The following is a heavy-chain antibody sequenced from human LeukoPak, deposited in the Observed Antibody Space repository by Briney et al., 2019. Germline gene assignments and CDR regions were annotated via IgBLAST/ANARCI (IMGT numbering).Heavy chain of an antibody. CDR3: ARDRIERGYSGYGIDY. V-gene: IGHV3-48*03. CDR2: ISSSGNTI. J-gene: IGHJ4*02. D-gene: IGHD5-12*01. CDR1: GFTFSSFE. Sequence: PGGSLRLSCAASGFTFSSFEMNWVRQVPGKGLEWVSYISSSGNTIHYADSVKGRFTISRDSAKSSLYLQMSSLRAEDTAVYYCARDRIERGYSGYGIDYWGQGTLVTVSS.